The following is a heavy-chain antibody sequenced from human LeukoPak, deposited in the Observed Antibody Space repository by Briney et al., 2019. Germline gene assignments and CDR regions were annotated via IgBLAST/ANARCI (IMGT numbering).Heavy chain of an antibody. D-gene: IGHD3-9*01. Sequence: GGSLRLSCAASGFTFSSYGMHWVRQAPGKGLERVAVIWYDGSNKYYADSVKGRFTISRDNSKNTLYLQMNSLRAEDTAVYYCARGVFDWLNYYYYYGMDVWGQGTTVTVSS. CDR3: ARGVFDWLNYYYYYGMDV. CDR1: GFTFSSYG. V-gene: IGHV3-33*01. CDR2: IWYDGSNK. J-gene: IGHJ6*02.